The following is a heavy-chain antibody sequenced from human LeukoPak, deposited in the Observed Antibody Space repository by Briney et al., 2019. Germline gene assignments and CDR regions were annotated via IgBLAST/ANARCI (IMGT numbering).Heavy chain of an antibody. CDR2: IIPIFGIA. CDR3: ARGRGITMIVVAAGDAFDI. Sequence: SVKLSCKASAGTLTHYAISWVRQAPGPGLERLGRIIPIFGIANYAQKSQDRVTITADKSTSTAYMELSSLRSEDTAVYYCARGRGITMIVVAAGDAFDIWGQGTMVTVSS. J-gene: IGHJ3*02. CDR1: AGTLTHYA. V-gene: IGHV1-69*04. D-gene: IGHD3-22*01.